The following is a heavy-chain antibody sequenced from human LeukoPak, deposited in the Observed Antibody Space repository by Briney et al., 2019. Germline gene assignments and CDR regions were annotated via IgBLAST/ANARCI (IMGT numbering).Heavy chain of an antibody. V-gene: IGHV3-48*03. D-gene: IGHD4-17*01. CDR1: GFTFSSYE. J-gene: IGHJ4*02. CDR2: ISSSGSTI. CDR3: ARDITPDSTVTTND. Sequence: GGSLRLSCAASGFTFSSYEMNWVRQAPGKGLEWVSYISSSGSTIYYADSVKGRFTISRDNAKNSLYLQMNSLRADDTAMYYCARDITPDSTVTTNDWGQGTLVTVSS.